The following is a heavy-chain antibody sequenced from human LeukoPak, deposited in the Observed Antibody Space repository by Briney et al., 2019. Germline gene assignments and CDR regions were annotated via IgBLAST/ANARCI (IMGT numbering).Heavy chain of an antibody. CDR3: ARVGEYSYGSDY. J-gene: IGHJ4*02. V-gene: IGHV4-34*01. Sequence: SETLSLTCAVYGGSFSGYYWSWIRQPPGKGLEWIGEINHSGSTNYNPSLKSRVTISVDTSKNQFSLKLSSVTAADTAVYYCARVGEYSYGSDYWGQGTLVTVSS. CDR2: INHSGST. D-gene: IGHD5-18*01. CDR1: GGSFSGYY.